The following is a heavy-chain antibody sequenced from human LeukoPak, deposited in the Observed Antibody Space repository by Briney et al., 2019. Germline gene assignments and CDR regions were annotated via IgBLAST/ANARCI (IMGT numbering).Heavy chain of an antibody. CDR3: ARDSSSWYYYGMGV. CDR1: GYTFTSYA. D-gene: IGHD6-13*01. V-gene: IGHV1-3*01. Sequence: ASVKVSCKASGYTFTSYAMHWVRQAPGQRLEWMGWINAGNGNTKYSQKFQGRGTITRDTSASTAYMELSSLRSEDTAVYYCARDSSSWYYYGMGVWGQGTTVTVSS. CDR2: INAGNGNT. J-gene: IGHJ6*02.